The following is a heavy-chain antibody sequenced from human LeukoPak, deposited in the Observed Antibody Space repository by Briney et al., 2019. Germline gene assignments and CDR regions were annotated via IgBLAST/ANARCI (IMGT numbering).Heavy chain of an antibody. CDR1: GFTFSNYS. J-gene: IGHJ3*02. D-gene: IGHD1-26*01. Sequence: GGSLRLSCAASGFTFSNYSMNWVRQAPGKGLEWVSSISSSSSYIYYADSVKGRFTISRDNAKNSLYLQMNSLRAEDTAVYYCARGGLVGARDLNAFDIWGQGTMVTVSS. CDR3: ARGGLVGARDLNAFDI. V-gene: IGHV3-21*01. CDR2: ISSSSSYI.